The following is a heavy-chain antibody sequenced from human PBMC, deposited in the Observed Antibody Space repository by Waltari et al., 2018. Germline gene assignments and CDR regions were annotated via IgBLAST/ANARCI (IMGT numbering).Heavy chain of an antibody. CDR1: GYSISSGWY. J-gene: IGHJ3*01. V-gene: IGHV4-38-2*01. CDR3: TRRMMTAIAGGGASDV. D-gene: IGHD2-21*01. CDR2: LYGTATT. Sequence: QVQLQESGPRLVKPSETLSLSCAVSGYSISSGWYWVWMRHLPGKGLEWIGSLYGTATTSYSPSLQSRVTISSDPSTYNFNLNLTSGTAADTATYYCTRRMMTAIAGGGASDVWGQGTLVTVSS.